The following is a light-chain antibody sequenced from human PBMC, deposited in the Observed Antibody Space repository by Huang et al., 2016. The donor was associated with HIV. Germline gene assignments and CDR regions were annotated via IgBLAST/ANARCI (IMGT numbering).Light chain of an antibody. V-gene: IGKV4-1*01. CDR2: WSS. CDR1: KSLLYRSNNKNY. CDR3: QQYYNTPFT. Sequence: DIVMTQSPDSLAVSLGERAALNCKSSKSLLYRSNNKNYLAWYQKKPGQPPKLLIYWSSTRESGVPDLFSGSGSGTDFTLTISSLQAADVAFYYCQQYYNTPFTFGPGTKVDIK. J-gene: IGKJ3*01.